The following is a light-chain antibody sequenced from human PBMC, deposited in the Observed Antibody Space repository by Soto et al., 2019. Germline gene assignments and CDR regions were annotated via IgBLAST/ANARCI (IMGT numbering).Light chain of an antibody. Sequence: QSARTQPASVSGSPGQSITISCTGASGDVDVFDYVSWYQQHPGKAPKLMIFEVSDRPSGVSDRFSGSKSGSTASLTISGLQAEDEADYFCTSFTSSSTQVFGTGTKVTVL. CDR2: EVS. J-gene: IGLJ1*01. CDR3: TSFTSSSTQV. V-gene: IGLV2-14*01. CDR1: SGDVDVFDY.